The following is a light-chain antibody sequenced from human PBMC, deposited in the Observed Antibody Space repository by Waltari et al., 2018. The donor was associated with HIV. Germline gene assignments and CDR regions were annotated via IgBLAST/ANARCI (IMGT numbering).Light chain of an antibody. V-gene: IGLV1-44*01. CDR3: ETLDDNLNGPV. J-gene: IGLJ2*01. CDR1: SSHIGNNA. Sequence: PPSASGTPGQRVTISCSGSSSHIGNNAVSWYQQFPGTAPKLLLYSNNQRPSGVPDRFSGSKSGTSASLAISGLQSEDEANYYCETLDDNLNGPVFGGGTKLTVL. CDR2: SNN.